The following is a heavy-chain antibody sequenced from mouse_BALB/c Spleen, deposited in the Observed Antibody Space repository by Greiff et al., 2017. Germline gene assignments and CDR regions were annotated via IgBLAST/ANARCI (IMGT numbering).Heavy chain of an antibody. CDR3: ARGAIYYGNYNYYAMDY. CDR2: ISYDGSN. J-gene: IGHJ4*01. CDR1: GYSITSGYY. Sequence: EVQRVESGPGLVKPSQSLSLTCSVTGYSITSGYYWNWIRQFPGNKLEWMGYISYDGSNNYNPSLKNRISITRDTSKNQFFLKLNSVTTEDTATYYCARGAIYYGNYNYYAMDYWGQGTSVTVSS. D-gene: IGHD2-1*01. V-gene: IGHV3-6*02.